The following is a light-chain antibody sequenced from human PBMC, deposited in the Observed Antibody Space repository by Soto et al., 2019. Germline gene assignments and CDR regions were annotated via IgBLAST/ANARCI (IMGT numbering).Light chain of an antibody. CDR3: NSYAGSNIYV. CDR1: SSDVGGYNY. V-gene: IGLV2-11*01. CDR2: EVT. J-gene: IGLJ1*01. Sequence: QSALTQPRSVSGSPGQSVTISCTGTSSDVGGYNYVSWYQQRPGKAPQLILYEVTKRPSGVPGRFSGSKSGNTASLTVSGLQAEDEADYYCNSYAGSNIYVFGTGTKLTVL.